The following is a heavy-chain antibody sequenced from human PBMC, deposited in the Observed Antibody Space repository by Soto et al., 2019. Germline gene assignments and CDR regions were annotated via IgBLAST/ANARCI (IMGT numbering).Heavy chain of an antibody. D-gene: IGHD2-15*01. CDR2: ISWNSGNI. CDR3: XRSKXGXSYXTPFDY. J-gene: IGHJ4*02. CDR1: XXXXXDYX. V-gene: IGHV3-9*01. Sequence: EVQLEESGGALVQPGRSLRLSXAXSXXXXXDYXMHXXXXVXGXGLEWVSSISWNSGNIGYADSVKGRFTTSRDNAKNSLYLQMNSLRPEDTALYYCXRSKXGXSYXTPFDYWGQGTLVTVSS.